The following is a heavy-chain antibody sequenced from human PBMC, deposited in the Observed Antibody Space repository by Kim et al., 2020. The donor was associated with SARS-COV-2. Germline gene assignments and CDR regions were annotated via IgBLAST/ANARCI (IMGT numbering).Heavy chain of an antibody. CDR3: ARAVAGRNWFDP. V-gene: IGHV6-1*01. J-gene: IGHJ5*02. Sequence: DYAVSVKSRRTIDPDTSKNQFSLPLNSVTPEDTAVYYCARAVAGRNWFDPWGQGTLVTVSS. D-gene: IGHD6-19*01.